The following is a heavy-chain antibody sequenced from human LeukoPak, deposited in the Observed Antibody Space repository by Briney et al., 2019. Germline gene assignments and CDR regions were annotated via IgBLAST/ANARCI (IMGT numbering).Heavy chain of an antibody. D-gene: IGHD4-23*01. CDR1: GFIFRDYY. Sequence: GGSLILSCAASGFIFRDYYMSWIRQAPGKGLEWVSYISTSSTYTNYADSVKGRFTISRDNAKNSLYLQMNSLRAEDTAVYYCARGLTVVTPHYWGQGTLVTVSS. CDR3: ARGLTVVTPHY. V-gene: IGHV3-11*05. J-gene: IGHJ4*02. CDR2: ISTSSTYT.